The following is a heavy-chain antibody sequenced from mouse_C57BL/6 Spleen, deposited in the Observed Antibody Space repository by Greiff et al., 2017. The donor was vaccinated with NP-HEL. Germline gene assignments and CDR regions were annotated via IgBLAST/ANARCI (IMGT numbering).Heavy chain of an antibody. CDR1: GYTFTSYW. D-gene: IGHD2-1*01. Sequence: QVQLQQPGAELVKPGASVKLSCKASGYTFTSYWMHWVKQRPGQGLEWIGMIHPNSGSTNYNEKFKSKATLTVDKSSSTAYMQLSSLTSEDAAVYYCASNYVGAMDDWGQGTSVTASS. J-gene: IGHJ4*01. V-gene: IGHV1-64*01. CDR2: IHPNSGST. CDR3: ASNYVGAMDD.